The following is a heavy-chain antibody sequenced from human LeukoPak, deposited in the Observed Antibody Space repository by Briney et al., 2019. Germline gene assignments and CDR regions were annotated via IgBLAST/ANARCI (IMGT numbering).Heavy chain of an antibody. Sequence: ASVKVSCKASGYTFTGYYMHWVRQAPGQGLEWMGWINPNSGGTNYAQKFQGRVTMTRDTSISTAYMELSRPRSDDTAVYYCARGLYCSSTSCYYGMDVWGQGTTVTVSS. CDR1: GYTFTGYY. J-gene: IGHJ6*02. D-gene: IGHD2-2*01. CDR2: INPNSGGT. CDR3: ARGLYCSSTSCYYGMDV. V-gene: IGHV1-2*02.